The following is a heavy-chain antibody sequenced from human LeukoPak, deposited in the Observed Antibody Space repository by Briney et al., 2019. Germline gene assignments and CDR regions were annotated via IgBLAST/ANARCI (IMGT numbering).Heavy chain of an antibody. V-gene: IGHV1-69*05. CDR1: GGTFSSYA. D-gene: IGHD1-26*01. Sequence: ASVKVSCKASGGTFSSYAISWVRQAPGQGLEWMGRIIPIFGTANYAQKFQGRVTITTDESTSTAYMELSSLRSEDTAVSYCASQKGVVGVDYWGQGTLVTVSS. CDR2: IIPIFGTA. CDR3: ASQKGVVGVDY. J-gene: IGHJ4*02.